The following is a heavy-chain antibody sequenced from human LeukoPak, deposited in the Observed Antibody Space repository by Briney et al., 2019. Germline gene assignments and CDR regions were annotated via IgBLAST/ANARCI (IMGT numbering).Heavy chain of an antibody. CDR2: ISGSGGST. Sequence: SGGSLRLSCAASGFTFSSYAMSWVRQAPGKGLEWVSAISGSGGSTYYADSVKGRFTISRDNSKSTLYLQMNSLRAEDTAVYYCAKVPEGEFDYWGQGTLVTVSS. V-gene: IGHV3-23*01. CDR1: GFTFSSYA. D-gene: IGHD1-14*01. CDR3: AKVPEGEFDY. J-gene: IGHJ4*02.